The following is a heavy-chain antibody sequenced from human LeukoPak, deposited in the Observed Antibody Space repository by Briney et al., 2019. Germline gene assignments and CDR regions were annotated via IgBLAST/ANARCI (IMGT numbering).Heavy chain of an antibody. D-gene: IGHD2-21*02. CDR1: GFTFSTYV. V-gene: IGHV3-30-3*01. J-gene: IGHJ5*02. CDR2: ISYDGSNK. Sequence: GGSLRLSCAASGFTFSTYVMHWVRQAPGKGLEWVAVISYDGSNKYYSDSVKGRFTISRDNSKNTLYLQMNSLRAEDTAVYYCAKGAYIVVVTADNWFDPWGQGTLVTVSS. CDR3: AKGAYIVVVTADNWFDP.